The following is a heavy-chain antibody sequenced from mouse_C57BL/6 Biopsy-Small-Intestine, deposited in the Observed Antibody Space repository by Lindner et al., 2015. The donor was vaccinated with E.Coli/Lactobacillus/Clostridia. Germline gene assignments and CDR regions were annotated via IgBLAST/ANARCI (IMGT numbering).Heavy chain of an antibody. J-gene: IGHJ2*01. V-gene: IGHV1-18*01. D-gene: IGHD1-1*01. CDR1: GYTFTDYY. Sequence: SVKVSCKASGYTFTDYYMHWVRQAPGQGLEWMGWIHPNTGGTNYAQKFQGRVTMTRDTSISTAYMELSSLRSDDTAVYYCARVNTGYGHGYYFDYWGRGTLVTVSS. CDR2: IHPNTGGT. CDR3: ARVNTGYGHGYYFDY.